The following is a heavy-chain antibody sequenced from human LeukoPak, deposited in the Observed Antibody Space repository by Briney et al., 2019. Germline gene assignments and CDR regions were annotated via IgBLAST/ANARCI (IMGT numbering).Heavy chain of an antibody. V-gene: IGHV4-59*01. D-gene: IGHD5-12*01. CDR1: GGSISSYY. Sequence: SETLSLTCTVSGGSISSYYWSWVRQPPGKGLEWIGYLYYSGSTNYNPSLKSRVTISVDTSKNQFSLKLSSVTAADTAVYYCAGYSGYDYYYYYGMDVWGQGTTVTVSS. CDR2: LYYSGST. CDR3: AGYSGYDYYYYYGMDV. J-gene: IGHJ6*02.